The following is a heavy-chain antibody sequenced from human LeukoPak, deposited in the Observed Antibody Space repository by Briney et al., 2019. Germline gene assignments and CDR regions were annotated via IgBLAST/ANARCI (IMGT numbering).Heavy chain of an antibody. J-gene: IGHJ5*02. Sequence: SETLSLTCTVSGGSVSGYYWSRIRQPPGKGLEGIGYIYYSGSTNYNPSLRSRVTISVDTSENQFSLKLTSVTAADTAVYYCARDREYSSSGLVWFDPWGHGILVTVSS. D-gene: IGHD6-6*01. CDR2: IYYSGST. CDR3: ARDREYSSSGLVWFDP. V-gene: IGHV4-59*02. CDR1: GGSVSGYY.